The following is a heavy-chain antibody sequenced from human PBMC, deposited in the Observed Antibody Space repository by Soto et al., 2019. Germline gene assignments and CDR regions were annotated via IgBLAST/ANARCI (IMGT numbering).Heavy chain of an antibody. CDR2: ISSSSSYT. CDR3: ASSKLAYCGGDCSAGAF. Sequence: PGGSLRLSCAASGFTFSDYYMSWILQAPWKGLEWVSYISSSSSYTNYADSVKGRFTISRDNAKNSLYLQMNSLRAEDTAVYYCASSKLAYCGGDCSAGAFWGQGTLVTVSS. J-gene: IGHJ4*02. CDR1: GFTFSDYY. D-gene: IGHD2-21*02. V-gene: IGHV3-11*03.